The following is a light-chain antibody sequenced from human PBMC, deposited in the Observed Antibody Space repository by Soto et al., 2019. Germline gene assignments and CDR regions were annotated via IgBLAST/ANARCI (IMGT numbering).Light chain of an antibody. CDR3: QQYATSPIT. J-gene: IGKJ5*01. V-gene: IGKV3-20*01. CDR1: QTISSSF. Sequence: EIVLAQSPGTLSLSPGGRATLSCRASQTISSSFLTWYQQKLGQAPRLLIYGGSSRATGIPVRFSGRGSGTDFTLTISRLEPEDFAVYFCQQYATSPITFGQGTRLEI. CDR2: GGS.